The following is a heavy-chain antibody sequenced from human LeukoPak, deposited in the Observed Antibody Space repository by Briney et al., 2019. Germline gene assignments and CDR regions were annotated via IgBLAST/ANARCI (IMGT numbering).Heavy chain of an antibody. V-gene: IGHV3-33*06. CDR3: AKDMELAS. CDR2: IWYDGSNK. J-gene: IGHJ5*02. D-gene: IGHD1-26*01. CDR1: GFTFSSHG. Sequence: GGSLRLSCAASGFTFSSHGMHWVRQAPGKGLEWVAVIWYDGSNKFYADSVRGRFTISRDNSKSTLYVQMNNLRGEDTAEYYCAKDMELASWGQGTLVTVSS.